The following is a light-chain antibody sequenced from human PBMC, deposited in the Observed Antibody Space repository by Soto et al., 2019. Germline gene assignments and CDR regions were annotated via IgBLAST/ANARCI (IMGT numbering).Light chain of an antibody. Sequence: EIVLTQSPGTLSLSQEERETLSCRASQSVSSSYLAWYQQKPGQAPRLLIYGASSRATGIPDRFSGSGSGTDFTLTISRLEPEDFAVYYCQQYGSSPWTFGQGTKVDIK. CDR3: QQYGSSPWT. CDR1: QSVSSSY. V-gene: IGKV3-20*01. CDR2: GAS. J-gene: IGKJ1*01.